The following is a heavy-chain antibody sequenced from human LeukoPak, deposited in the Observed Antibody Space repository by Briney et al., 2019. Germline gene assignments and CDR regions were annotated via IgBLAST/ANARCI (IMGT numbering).Heavy chain of an antibody. J-gene: IGHJ4*02. D-gene: IGHD5-24*01. Sequence: GGSLRLSCAASGFTFSSYAMSWVRQAPGKGLEWVSAISGSGGSTYYADSVKGRFTISRDNSKNTLYLQMNSLRAEDTAVYYCAKGGRDGYNFAVDYWGQGTLVTVSS. CDR2: ISGSGGST. CDR3: AKGGRDGYNFAVDY. CDR1: GFTFSSYA. V-gene: IGHV3-23*01.